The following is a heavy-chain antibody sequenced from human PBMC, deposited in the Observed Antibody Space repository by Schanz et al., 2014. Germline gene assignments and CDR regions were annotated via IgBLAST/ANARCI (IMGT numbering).Heavy chain of an antibody. D-gene: IGHD1-7*01. CDR2: IWYDGSNK. J-gene: IGHJ4*02. V-gene: IGHV3-33*06. CDR1: GFTFSSYG. CDR3: AKGMELLPVYFHY. Sequence: LVESGGGVVQPGRSLRLSCAASGFTFSSYGMHWVRQAPGKGLEWVAVIWYDGSNKYYSDSVKGRFTISRDNSKNTLYLQMNSLRAEDTAVYYCAKGMELLPVYFHYWGQGTLVTVSS.